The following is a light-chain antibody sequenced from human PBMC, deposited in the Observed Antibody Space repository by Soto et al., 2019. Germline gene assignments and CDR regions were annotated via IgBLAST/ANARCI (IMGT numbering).Light chain of an antibody. Sequence: QSVLTQPPSVSGAPGQRVTISCTGSSSNIGTGYDVHWYQQLPGTAPKLLIYGNTNRPSGVPDRFSGSKSGTSASLAITGHQADDEADYYCQSWDSSLSGVVFGRGTKLTVL. CDR1: SSNIGTGYD. V-gene: IGLV1-40*01. J-gene: IGLJ2*01. CDR3: QSWDSSLSGVV. CDR2: GNT.